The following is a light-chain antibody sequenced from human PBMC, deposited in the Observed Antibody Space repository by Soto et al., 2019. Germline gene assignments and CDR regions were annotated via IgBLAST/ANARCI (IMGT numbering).Light chain of an antibody. Sequence: QSALTQPASVSGSPGQSITISCTGTSSDVGAYNYVSWYQQHPGKAPKLMIYEVSNRPSGVSNRFSGSKSATTASLTISGLQAEDEADYYCSSYTDTSPVIFGGGTKVTVL. CDR3: SSYTDTSPVI. CDR1: SSDVGAYNY. CDR2: EVS. J-gene: IGLJ2*01. V-gene: IGLV2-14*01.